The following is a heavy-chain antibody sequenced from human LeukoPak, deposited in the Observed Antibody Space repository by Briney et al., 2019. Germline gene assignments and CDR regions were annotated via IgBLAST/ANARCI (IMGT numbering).Heavy chain of an antibody. Sequence: ASVKVSCKASGYTFTSSYIHWVRQAPGQGLEWMGIINPSGGSTSYAQKFQGRVTMTRDTSTSTVYMEVSSLESEDTAVYYCARTSGDQRGAFDIWGQGTMVTVSS. D-gene: IGHD4-17*01. CDR1: GYTFTSSY. V-gene: IGHV1-46*01. CDR3: ARTSGDQRGAFDI. CDR2: INPSGGST. J-gene: IGHJ3*02.